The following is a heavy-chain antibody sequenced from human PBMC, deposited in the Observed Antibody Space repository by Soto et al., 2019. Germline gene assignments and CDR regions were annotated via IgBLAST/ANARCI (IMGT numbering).Heavy chain of an antibody. CDR1: GGSISSSSYY. CDR3: ARQWNSFGSRSYMDY. J-gene: IGHJ4*02. CDR2: IYYSGST. V-gene: IGHV4-39*01. Sequence: SETLSLTCTVSGGSISSSSYYWGWIRQPPGKGLEWIGSIYYSGSTYYNPSLKSRVTISVDTSKNQLSLKLSSVTAADTAVYYCARQWNSFGSRSYMDYWGQGTLVTVSS. D-gene: IGHD3-10*01.